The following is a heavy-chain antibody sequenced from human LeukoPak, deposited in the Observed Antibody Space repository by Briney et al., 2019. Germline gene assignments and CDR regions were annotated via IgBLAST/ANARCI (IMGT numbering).Heavy chain of an antibody. CDR2: IYYSGST. CDR1: GGSISSYY. D-gene: IGHD5-12*01. J-gene: IGHJ6*03. CDR3: ARDRSGYEYYYYYMDV. Sequence: SETLSPTCTVSGGSISSYYWSWIRQPPGKGLEWIGYIYYSGSTNYNPSLKSRVTISVDTSKNQFSLKLSSVTAADTAVYYCARDRSGYEYYYYYMDVWGKGTTVTVSS. V-gene: IGHV4-59*01.